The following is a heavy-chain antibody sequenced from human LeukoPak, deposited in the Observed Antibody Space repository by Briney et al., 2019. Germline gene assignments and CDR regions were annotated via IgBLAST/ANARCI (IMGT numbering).Heavy chain of an antibody. CDR3: ARATTRWLAKYYFDY. CDR2: INHSGST. D-gene: IGHD6-19*01. Sequence: SETLSLTCAVYGGSFSGYYWSWIRQPRGKGLEWIGEINHSGSTNYNPSLKSRVTISVDTSKNQFSLKLSSVTAADTAVYYCARATTRWLAKYYFDYWGQGTLVTVSS. CDR1: GGSFSGYY. V-gene: IGHV4-34*01. J-gene: IGHJ4*02.